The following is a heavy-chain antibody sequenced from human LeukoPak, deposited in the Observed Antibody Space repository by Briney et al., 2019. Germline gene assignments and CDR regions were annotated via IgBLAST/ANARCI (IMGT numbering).Heavy chain of an antibody. Sequence: SETLSLTCTVSGGSISSYYWSWIRQPPGKGLEWIGYIYYSGSTTYNPSLKSRVTISVDTSKNQFSLRLSSVTAADTAVYYCARDEDFGSGTHRSFDPWGQGTLVTVSS. CDR2: IYYSGST. J-gene: IGHJ5*02. D-gene: IGHD3-10*01. V-gene: IGHV4-59*01. CDR1: GGSISSYY. CDR3: ARDEDFGSGTHRSFDP.